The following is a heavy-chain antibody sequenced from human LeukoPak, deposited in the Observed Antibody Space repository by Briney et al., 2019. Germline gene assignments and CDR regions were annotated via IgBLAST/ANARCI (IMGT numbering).Heavy chain of an antibody. CDR1: GFTFSNYW. V-gene: IGHV3-7*03. CDR2: IKQDGSEK. D-gene: IGHD1-1*01. CDR3: ARDGLERPQGASWFDP. J-gene: IGHJ5*02. Sequence: GGSLRLSCVVSGFTFSNYWMSWVRQAPGKGLEWVANIKQDGSEKYYMDSVKGRFTISRDNAKSSLFLQMNSLKVEDTAVYYCARDGLERPQGASWFDPWGQGTLVTVSS.